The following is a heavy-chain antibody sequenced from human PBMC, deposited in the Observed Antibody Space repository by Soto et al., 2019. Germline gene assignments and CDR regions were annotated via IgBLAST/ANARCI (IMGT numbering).Heavy chain of an antibody. CDR1: RVSMSSSDW. CDR2: TDHSWNT. V-gene: IGHV4-4*02. J-gene: IGHJ3*02. CDR3: ATWGSTAFDI. D-gene: IGHD3-16*01. Sequence: QLQESVPGLVEPSGTLSLTCAVSRVSMSSSDWWCWVRQAPGKGLEWIGETDHSWNTNYNPSLKSRVTLSVDNSKNQFSLTLTSVTAADTGVYYCATWGSTAFDIWGQGTMVTVSS.